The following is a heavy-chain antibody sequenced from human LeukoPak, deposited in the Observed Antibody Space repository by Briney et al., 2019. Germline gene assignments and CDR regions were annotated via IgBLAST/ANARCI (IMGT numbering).Heavy chain of an antibody. CDR2: VDGGGGGT. Sequence: GGSLRLSCAASGFTFSSYAMTWVRQAPGRGLEWVSSVDGGGGGTYYADSVKGRFTISRDNSKDTLYLQMNGLRAEDTAVYFCAKQSAGSAAWYSLHYDFWGQGTLVTVSS. J-gene: IGHJ4*02. CDR3: AKQSAGSAAWYSLHYDF. D-gene: IGHD6-13*01. V-gene: IGHV3-23*01. CDR1: GFTFSSYA.